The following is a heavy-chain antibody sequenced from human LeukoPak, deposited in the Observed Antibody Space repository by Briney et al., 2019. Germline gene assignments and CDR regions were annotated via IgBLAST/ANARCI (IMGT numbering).Heavy chain of an antibody. CDR2: VDGGGGGT. Sequence: GGSLRLSCAASGFTFSSYAMTWVRQAPGRGLEWVSSVDGGGGGTYYADSVKGRFTISRDNSKDTLYLQMNGLRAEDTAVYFCAKQSAGSAAWYSLHYDFWGQGTLVTVSS. J-gene: IGHJ4*02. CDR3: AKQSAGSAAWYSLHYDF. D-gene: IGHD6-13*01. V-gene: IGHV3-23*01. CDR1: GFTFSSYA.